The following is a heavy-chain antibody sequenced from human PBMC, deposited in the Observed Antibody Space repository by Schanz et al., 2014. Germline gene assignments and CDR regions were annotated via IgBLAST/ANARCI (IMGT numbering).Heavy chain of an antibody. V-gene: IGHV7-4-1*02. D-gene: IGHD3-10*01. Sequence: QVQLVQSGSELKKPEASVKVSCKASGYTFTNYAINWVRQAPGQGLEWMGWINTNTGNPTYAQAFTGRFLFSLDTSVNTAYLQISSLEADDTAVYYCARRGIRGVFSSFDYWGLGTLVTVSS. CDR2: INTNTGNP. CDR1: GYTFTNYA. J-gene: IGHJ4*02. CDR3: ARRGIRGVFSSFDY.